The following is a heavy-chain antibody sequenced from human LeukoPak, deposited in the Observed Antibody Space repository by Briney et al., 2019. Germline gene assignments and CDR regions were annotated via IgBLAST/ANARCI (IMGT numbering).Heavy chain of an antibody. D-gene: IGHD5-24*01. J-gene: IGHJ4*02. CDR1: GGSFSGYY. V-gene: IGHV4-34*01. Sequence: SETLSLTCAVYGGSFSGYYWSWIRQPPGKGLEWIGEINHSGSTNYNPSLKSRVTISVDTSKNQFSLKLSSVTAADTAVYYCARDRDGYEWYSFDYWGQGTLVTVSS. CDR2: INHSGST. CDR3: ARDRDGYEWYSFDY.